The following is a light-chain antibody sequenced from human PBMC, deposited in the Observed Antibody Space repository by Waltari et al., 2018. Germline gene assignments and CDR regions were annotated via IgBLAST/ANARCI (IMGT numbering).Light chain of an antibody. CDR2: SAS. V-gene: IGKV3-20*01. CDR3: QEFGSSPTVT. Sequence: IVLTQSPGTLSLSPGERATLSSRASQSVSSRYLAGYQQKPGQAPRVVIYSASGRATGIPDRFSGSGSGTDFTLTISRLEPEDFAMYYCQEFGSSPTVTFGQGTRLEIK. J-gene: IGKJ5*01. CDR1: QSVSSRY.